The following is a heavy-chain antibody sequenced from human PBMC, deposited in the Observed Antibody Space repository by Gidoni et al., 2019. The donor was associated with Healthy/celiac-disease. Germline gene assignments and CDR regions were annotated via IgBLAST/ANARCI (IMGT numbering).Heavy chain of an antibody. CDR1: GYTFTRYA. D-gene: IGHD2-2*01. V-gene: IGHV1-3*01. Sequence: QVQLVQSGAEVKKPGASVKVSCKASGYTFTRYAMHWVRPAPGQRLEWMGWINAGNGNTKYSQKFQGRVTITRDTSASTAYMELSSLRSEDTAVYYCARDYVVVVPAATVRGFFYYYGMDVWGQGTTVTVSS. CDR2: INAGNGNT. J-gene: IGHJ6*02. CDR3: ARDYVVVVPAATVRGFFYYYGMDV.